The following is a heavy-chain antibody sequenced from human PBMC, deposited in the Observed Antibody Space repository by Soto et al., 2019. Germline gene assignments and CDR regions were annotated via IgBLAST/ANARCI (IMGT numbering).Heavy chain of an antibody. J-gene: IGHJ4*02. CDR1: GGSSRNFY. V-gene: IGHV4-59*08. CDR2: IYYSGST. Sequence: SETLSLTKTVAGGSSRNFYVRWIRQQPGKGLEWIGYIYYSGSTNYNPSLKSRVTISVDTSKNQFSLKLSSVTAADTAVYYCAILRRYHCNYCARFFDYRGQRTLVTVSS. D-gene: IGHD1-7*01. CDR3: AILRRYHCNYCARFFDY.